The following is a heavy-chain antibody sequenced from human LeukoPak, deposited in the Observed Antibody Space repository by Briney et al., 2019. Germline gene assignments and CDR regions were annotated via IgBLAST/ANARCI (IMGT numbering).Heavy chain of an antibody. CDR3: ARAGDGAFNRGNWFDP. Sequence: ASVKVSCKASGGTFISYAISWVRQAPGQGLEWMGGTIPIFGTANYAQKFQGRVTITADESTSTAYMELSSLRSEDTAVYYCARAGDGAFNRGNWFDPWGQGTLVTVSS. CDR2: TIPIFGTA. CDR1: GGTFISYA. D-gene: IGHD5-24*01. V-gene: IGHV1-69*13. J-gene: IGHJ5*02.